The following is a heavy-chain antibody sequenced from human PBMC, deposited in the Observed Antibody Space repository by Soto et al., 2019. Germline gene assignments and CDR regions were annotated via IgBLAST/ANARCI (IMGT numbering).Heavy chain of an antibody. CDR1: GFTFGDYA. CDR2: IRSKAYGGTT. D-gene: IGHD6-13*01. J-gene: IGHJ4*02. V-gene: IGHV3-49*03. CDR3: TSVSSSWYIRY. Sequence: GGSLRLSCTASGFTFGDYAMSWFRQAPGKGLEWVGFIRSKAYGGTTEYAASVKGRFTISRDDSKSIAYLQMNSLKTEDTAVYYCTSVSSSWYIRYWGQGTLVTVSS.